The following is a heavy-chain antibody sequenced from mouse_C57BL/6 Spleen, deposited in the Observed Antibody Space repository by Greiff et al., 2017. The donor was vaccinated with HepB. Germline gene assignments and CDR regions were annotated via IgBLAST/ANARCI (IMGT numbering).Heavy chain of an antibody. J-gene: IGHJ1*03. CDR1: GYTFTSYW. CDR2: IDPSDSYT. CDR3: ARSSYYGSSPWYFDV. D-gene: IGHD1-1*01. V-gene: IGHV1-69*01. Sequence: QVQLQQPGAELVMPGASVKLSCKASGYTFTSYWMHWVKQRPGQGLEWIGEIDPSDSYTNYNQKFKGKSTLTVDKSSSTAYMQLSSLTSEDSAVYYGARSSYYGSSPWYFDVWGTGTTVTVSS.